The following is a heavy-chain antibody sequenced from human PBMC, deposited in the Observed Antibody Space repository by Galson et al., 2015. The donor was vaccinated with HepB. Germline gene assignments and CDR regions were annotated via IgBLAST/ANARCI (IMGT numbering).Heavy chain of an antibody. CDR1: GFTFSSYA. CDR3: AKDRASRLRWKLYYYYGMDV. Sequence: SLRLSCAASGFTFSSYAMSWVRQAPGKGLEWVSAISGSGGSTYYADSVKGRFTISRDNSKNTLYLQMNSLRAEDTAVYYCAKDRASRLRWKLYYYYGMDVRGQGTPVSVS. CDR2: ISGSGGST. D-gene: IGHD4-23*01. J-gene: IGHJ6*02. V-gene: IGHV3-23*01.